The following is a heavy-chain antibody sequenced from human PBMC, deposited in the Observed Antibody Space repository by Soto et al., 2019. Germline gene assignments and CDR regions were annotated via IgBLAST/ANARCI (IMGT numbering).Heavy chain of an antibody. CDR1: SASISSYY. D-gene: IGHD3-22*01. V-gene: IGHV4-59*08. Sequence: SETLSITCTITSASISSYYRSCIRQGTGKGLEWIGYIYYSGSTNYNPSLKSRVTISVDTSKNQFSLKLSSVTAADTAVYYCARGYHYYDSSGYDKWDAFDIWGQGTMVS. CDR3: ARGYHYYDSSGYDKWDAFDI. CDR2: IYYSGST. J-gene: IGHJ3*02.